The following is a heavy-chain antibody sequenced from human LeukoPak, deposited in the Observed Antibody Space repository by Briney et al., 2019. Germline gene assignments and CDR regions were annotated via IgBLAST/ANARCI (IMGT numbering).Heavy chain of an antibody. CDR1: GFTFSSYA. Sequence: AGGSLRLSCAASGFTFSSYAMSWVRQAPGKGLEWVSAISGSGGSTYYADSAKGRFTISRDNSKNTLYLQMNSLRAEDTAVYYCAKDLAYYDILTGYYYYYYYGMDVWGQGTTVTVSS. CDR2: ISGSGGST. V-gene: IGHV3-23*01. D-gene: IGHD3-9*01. J-gene: IGHJ6*02. CDR3: AKDLAYYDILTGYYYYYYYGMDV.